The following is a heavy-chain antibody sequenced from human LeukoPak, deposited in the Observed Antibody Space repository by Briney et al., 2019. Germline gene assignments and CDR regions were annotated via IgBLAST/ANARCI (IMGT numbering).Heavy chain of an antibody. CDR2: ISAYNGNT. CDR1: LYTVTSYG. V-gene: IGHV1-18*01. D-gene: IGHD3-10*01. CDR3: ARYTGTEDYYGMDV. Sequence: GASVKVSCKASLYTVTSYGISWVRQAPGQGREWMGWISAYNGNTNYAQKLQGRVTMTTDTSTSTAYMELGSLRSDDTAVYYCARYTGTEDYYGMDVWGQGTTVTVSS. J-gene: IGHJ6*02.